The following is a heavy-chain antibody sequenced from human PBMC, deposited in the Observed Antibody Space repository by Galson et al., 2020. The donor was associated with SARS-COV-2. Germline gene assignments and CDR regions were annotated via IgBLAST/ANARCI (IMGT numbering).Heavy chain of an antibody. CDR3: ARDATPITMGRRVINHYEYYYGMDV. Sequence: GESLKISCVASGVTFSTYNMNWVRHAPGKGLEWLSYISSSSGTIHYADSVRGRFTISRDNANNSLYLQMKSLRDEDTAVYYCARDATPITMGRRVINHYEYYYGMDVWGQGTTVTVSS. CDR1: GVTFSTYN. J-gene: IGHJ6*02. D-gene: IGHD3-10*01. V-gene: IGHV3-48*02. CDR2: ISSSSGTI.